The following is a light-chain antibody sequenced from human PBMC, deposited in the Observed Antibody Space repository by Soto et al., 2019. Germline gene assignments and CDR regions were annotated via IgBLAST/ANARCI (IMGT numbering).Light chain of an antibody. J-gene: IGKJ1*01. CDR1: QGIRND. V-gene: IGKV1-6*01. Sequence: AIQMTQSPSSLSAVVGDRVTITCRASQGIRNDLGWYQQKPGKAPKLLIYASSNLQSGVPSRFSGSGSGTDVTLTISSLQPEDFATYYFLQDYRYPRTFGQGTKVEIK. CDR2: ASS. CDR3: LQDYRYPRT.